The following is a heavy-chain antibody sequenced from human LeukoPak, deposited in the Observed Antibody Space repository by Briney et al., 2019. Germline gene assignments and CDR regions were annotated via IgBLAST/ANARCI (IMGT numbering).Heavy chain of an antibody. CDR1: GYTFTSYD. Sequence: GASVKVSCKASGYTFTSYDINRVRQAPGQGLEWMGWMNPNSGNTGYAQKFQGRVTITRNTSISTAYMELSSLRSEDTAVYYCARVRGEFAYSSSTYYYYYYMDVWGKGTTVTVSS. CDR2: MNPNSGNT. D-gene: IGHD6-6*01. V-gene: IGHV1-8*03. CDR3: ARVRGEFAYSSSTYYYYYYMDV. J-gene: IGHJ6*03.